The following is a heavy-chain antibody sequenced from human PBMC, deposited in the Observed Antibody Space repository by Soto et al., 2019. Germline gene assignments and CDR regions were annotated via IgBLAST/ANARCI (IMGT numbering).Heavy chain of an antibody. V-gene: IGHV5-51*01. CDR2: IYPGDSDT. J-gene: IGHJ4*02. CDR3: ARQFGSGWYGLWVY. Sequence: GESLKISCQASGYTFAGSWIAWVRQIPGQGLEWMGIIYPGDSDTTYSPSFQGQVTISADKSISTAYLQLSSLKASDTAMYYCARQFGSGWYGLWVYWGQGTLVTVSS. CDR1: GYTFAGSW. D-gene: IGHD6-19*01.